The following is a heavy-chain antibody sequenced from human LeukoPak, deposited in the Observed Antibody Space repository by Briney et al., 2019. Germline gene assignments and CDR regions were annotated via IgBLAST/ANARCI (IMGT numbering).Heavy chain of an antibody. CDR2: ISGSGGST. CDR1: GFTFSSYA. V-gene: IGHV3-23*01. D-gene: IGHD6-6*01. J-gene: IGHJ3*02. CDR3: AKGKYNRDAFDI. Sequence: GSLRLSCAASGFTFSSYAMSWVRQAPGKGLEWVSGISGSGGSTYYEDSVKGRFTISRDNSKNTPYLQMNSLRAEDTAVFYCAKGKYNRDAFDIWGLGTMVTVSS.